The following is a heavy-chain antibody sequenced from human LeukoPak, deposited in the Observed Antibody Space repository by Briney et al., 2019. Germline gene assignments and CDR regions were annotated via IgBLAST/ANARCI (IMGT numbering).Heavy chain of an antibody. CDR1: GYTFTGYY. D-gene: IGHD2-2*01. V-gene: IGHV1-2*02. CDR3: ARGELGYCSSTSCYAFDY. Sequence: ASVKLSCKASGYTFTGYYMHWVRQAPGQGLEWMGWINPNSGGTNYAQKFQGRVTMTRDTSISTAYMELSRLRSEDTAVYYCARGELGYCSSTSCYAFDYWGQGTLVTVSS. CDR2: INPNSGGT. J-gene: IGHJ4*02.